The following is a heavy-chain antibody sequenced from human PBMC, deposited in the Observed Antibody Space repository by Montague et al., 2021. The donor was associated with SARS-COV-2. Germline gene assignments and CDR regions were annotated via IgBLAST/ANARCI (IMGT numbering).Heavy chain of an antibody. V-gene: IGHV2-70*01. CDR3: ARTYYDILPNLYYFDY. CDR2: IDWGDDK. Sequence: PALVKPTQTLTLTCTFSGFSLSTSGMCVSWIRQPPGKALEWLALIDWGDDKYYSTSLKTRLTISKDTSKNQVVPTMTNMDPVDTATYYCARTYYDILPNLYYFDYWGQGTLVTVSS. J-gene: IGHJ4*02. CDR1: GFSLSTSGMC. D-gene: IGHD3-9*01.